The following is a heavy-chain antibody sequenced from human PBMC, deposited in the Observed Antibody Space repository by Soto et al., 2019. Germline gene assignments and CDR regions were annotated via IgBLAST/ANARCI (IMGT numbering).Heavy chain of an antibody. D-gene: IGHD2-15*01. CDR3: SRGGFHHGFDV. Sequence: EVQLAESGGASVQPGGSLRLSCAASGFTFRSYWMHWVRQAPGKGLVWVARIDNDGTGSIYADSVRGRFTISRDNAYNTVYLHMSSLRADDTAVYYCSRGGFHHGFDVWVQGTMVTVSS. V-gene: IGHV3-74*01. CDR2: IDNDGTGS. CDR1: GFTFRSYW. J-gene: IGHJ3*01.